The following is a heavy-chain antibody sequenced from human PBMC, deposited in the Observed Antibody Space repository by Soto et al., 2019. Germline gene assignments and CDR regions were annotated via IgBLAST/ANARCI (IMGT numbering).Heavy chain of an antibody. CDR3: ASTSRAAPGTGLDS. D-gene: IGHD6-25*01. V-gene: IGHV4-59*01. CDR1: PGLSNDYN. CDR2: VYSGGSS. J-gene: IGHJ4*02. Sequence: VKRKGPAQDLVKPSRTLPLTCNVLPGLSNDYNGTWIGQPPGMRLEWIGFVYSGGSSNYNPSFKSRVTISLETSKNQFSLRLTSLTAADSAVYYCASTSRAAPGTGLDSWGQGTLVTVSS.